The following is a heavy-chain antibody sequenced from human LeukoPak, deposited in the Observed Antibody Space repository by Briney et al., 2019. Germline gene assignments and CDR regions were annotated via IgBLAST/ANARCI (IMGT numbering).Heavy chain of an antibody. Sequence: GTTPRLSCAASGHTTSSYAKSSVRHAPGKEQEKVSAISGRGGITYYADSAKHRFTISRDNSKHTLYVQMNRLGGEDTAVYYCAKAGGIVATIALGHYWGQGTLVTV. V-gene: IGHV3-23*01. D-gene: IGHD5-12*01. CDR1: GHTTSSYA. CDR3: AKAGGIVATIALGHY. J-gene: IGHJ4*02. CDR2: ISGRGGIT.